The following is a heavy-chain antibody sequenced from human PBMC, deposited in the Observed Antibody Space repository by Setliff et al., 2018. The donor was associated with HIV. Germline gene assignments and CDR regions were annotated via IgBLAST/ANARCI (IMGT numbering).Heavy chain of an antibody. CDR3: AKGDYYDTTYDAFDI. D-gene: IGHD3-22*01. J-gene: IGHJ3*02. V-gene: IGHV3-21*01. CDR2: ISSSSSYI. Sequence: PGGSLRLSCAASGFTFSSYSMNWVRQAPGKGLEWVSSISSSSSYIYYLADSVKGRFTISRDNYKNTLYLQMNSLRAEDTAVYYCAKGDYYDTTYDAFDIWGQGTMVTVSS. CDR1: GFTFSSYS.